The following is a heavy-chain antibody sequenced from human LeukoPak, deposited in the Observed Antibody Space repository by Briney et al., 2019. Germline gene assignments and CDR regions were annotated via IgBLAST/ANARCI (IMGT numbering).Heavy chain of an antibody. J-gene: IGHJ4*02. D-gene: IGHD2-21*01. V-gene: IGHV3-11*01. Sequence: PGGSLRLSCTASGFSFSDHYMTWMRHAPGKGLEWISYITSSGRSTDYADSVKGRFIISRDNAMNSMSLQMSSLRVDDTAVYYCTRDPDYGDPDWGQGTLVTVSS. CDR2: ITSSGRST. CDR1: GFSFSDHY. CDR3: TRDPDYGDPD.